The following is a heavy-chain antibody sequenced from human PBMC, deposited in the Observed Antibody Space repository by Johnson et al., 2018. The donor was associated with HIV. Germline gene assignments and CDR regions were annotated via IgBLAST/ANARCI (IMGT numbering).Heavy chain of an antibody. CDR1: GFTVSSNY. J-gene: IGHJ3*02. CDR2: IFSGDST. V-gene: IGHV3-66*04. Sequence: VQLVESGGGLVQPGGSLRLSCAASGFTVSSNYMNWVRQAPGTGLQWVSIIFSGDSTYYADSVKGRFSITRDNSINTLYVQMNSLRAEDTAVYYCARRPIVGIVVVRDAFDIWGQGTMVTVSS. D-gene: IGHD3-22*01. CDR3: ARRPIVGIVVVRDAFDI.